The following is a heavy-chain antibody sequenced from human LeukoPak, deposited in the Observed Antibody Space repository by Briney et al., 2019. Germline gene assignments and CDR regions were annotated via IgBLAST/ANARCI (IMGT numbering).Heavy chain of an antibody. CDR2: IYYRGNT. V-gene: IGHV4-39*01. CDR1: GDSMSRSSYY. Sequence: SETLSLTCTVSGDSMSRSSYYWGWIRQPPGKGLEWIGSIYYRGNTYYNPSLKSRLTMSVDTSKNQFSLKLSSVTAADTAVYYCARRGWDRPFDYWGQGTLVTVSS. D-gene: IGHD6-19*01. CDR3: ARRGWDRPFDY. J-gene: IGHJ4*02.